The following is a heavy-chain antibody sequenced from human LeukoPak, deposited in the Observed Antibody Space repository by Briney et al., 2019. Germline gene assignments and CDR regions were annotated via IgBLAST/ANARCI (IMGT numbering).Heavy chain of an antibody. Sequence: ASVKVSCKASGYTFTSYTMNWVRQAPGQGLEWMGWINTNTGNPTYAQGFTGRFVFSLDTSVSTAYLQISSLKAEDTAVYYCARGALLWLHNWFDPWGQGTLVTVSS. CDR2: INTNTGNP. CDR3: ARGALLWLHNWFDP. J-gene: IGHJ5*02. V-gene: IGHV7-4-1*02. D-gene: IGHD5-18*01. CDR1: GYTFTSYT.